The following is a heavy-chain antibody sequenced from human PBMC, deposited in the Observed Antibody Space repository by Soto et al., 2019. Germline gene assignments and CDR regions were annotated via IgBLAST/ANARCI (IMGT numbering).Heavy chain of an antibody. CDR1: GGSISGGGHY. D-gene: IGHD3-9*01. CDR3: ARVARSFDCPPYFDY. Sequence: PSETLSLTCTVSGGSISGGGHYWSWIRQHPGKGLEWIGYIYYSGSTYYNPSLKSRVTISVDTSKNQFSLKLSSVTAADTAVYYCARVARSFDCPPYFDYWGQATLVTVSS. V-gene: IGHV4-31*03. J-gene: IGHJ4*02. CDR2: IYYSGST.